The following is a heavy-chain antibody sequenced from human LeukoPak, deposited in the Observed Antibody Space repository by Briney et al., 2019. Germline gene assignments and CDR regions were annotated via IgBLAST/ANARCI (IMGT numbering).Heavy chain of an antibody. CDR2: IYSGGST. J-gene: IGHJ6*02. CDR1: GFTVSSNY. Sequence: GGSLRLSCAASGFTVSSNYMSWVRQAPGKGLEWVSVIYSGGSTYYADSVKGRFTISRDNSKNTLYLQMNSLGAEDTAVYYCAGDSSGWYWNYYYYGMDVWGQGTTVTVSS. V-gene: IGHV3-53*01. D-gene: IGHD6-19*01. CDR3: AGDSSGWYWNYYYYGMDV.